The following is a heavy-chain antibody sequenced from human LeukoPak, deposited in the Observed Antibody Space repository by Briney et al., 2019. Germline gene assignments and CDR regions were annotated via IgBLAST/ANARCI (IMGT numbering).Heavy chain of an antibody. J-gene: IGHJ4*02. Sequence: SETLSLTCNVSGASMSSNYWSWIRQPPGKGLEWIGYIYHSGNTNYSPSLESRVTMSVDESKNQFSLRVHFVSAADTAIYYCASTRRAAVAGRFDSWGQGTLVTVSS. D-gene: IGHD6-19*01. CDR2: IYHSGNT. V-gene: IGHV4-4*09. CDR3: ASTRRAAVAGRFDS. CDR1: GASMSSNY.